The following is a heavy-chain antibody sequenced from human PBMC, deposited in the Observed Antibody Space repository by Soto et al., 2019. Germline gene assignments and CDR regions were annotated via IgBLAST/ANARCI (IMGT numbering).Heavy chain of an antibody. D-gene: IGHD2-15*01. CDR1: GYTFTSYD. CDR2: MNPNSGNT. Sequence: ASVKVSCTASGYTFTSYDINWVRQATGQGLEWMGWMNPNSGNTGYAQKFQGRVTMTRNTSISTAYMELSSLRSEDTAVYYCARGGGAGYCSGGSCYLGGWFDPWGQGTLVTVSS. J-gene: IGHJ5*02. V-gene: IGHV1-8*01. CDR3: ARGGGAGYCSGGSCYLGGWFDP.